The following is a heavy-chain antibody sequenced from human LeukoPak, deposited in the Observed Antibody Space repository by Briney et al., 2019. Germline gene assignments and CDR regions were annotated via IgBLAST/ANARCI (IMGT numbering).Heavy chain of an antibody. V-gene: IGHV3-48*03. CDR1: GFTFSSYE. CDR2: ISSSGSTI. CDR3: ARRTCPNDAFDI. Sequence: PGGSLRLSCAASGFTFSSYEMNWVRQAPGKGLEWVSYISSSGSTIYYADSVKGRFTISRDNAKNSLYLQMTSLRAEDTAVYYCARRTCPNDAFDIWGQGTMVSVSS. D-gene: IGHD1-7*01. J-gene: IGHJ3*02.